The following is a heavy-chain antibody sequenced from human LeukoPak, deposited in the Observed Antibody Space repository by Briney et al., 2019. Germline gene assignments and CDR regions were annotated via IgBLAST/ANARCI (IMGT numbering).Heavy chain of an antibody. V-gene: IGHV3-30*03. CDR2: ISYDGSNK. CDR1: GFTFSSYG. D-gene: IGHD3-10*01. Sequence: PGGSLRLSCAASGFTFSSYGMHWVRQAPGKGLEWVAVISYDGSNKYYADSVKGRFSISRDNSKNTLYLQMNSLRAEDTAVYYCAREVEGYHGSGSLAARRNYGMDVWGQGTTVIVSS. CDR3: AREVEGYHGSGSLAARRNYGMDV. J-gene: IGHJ6*02.